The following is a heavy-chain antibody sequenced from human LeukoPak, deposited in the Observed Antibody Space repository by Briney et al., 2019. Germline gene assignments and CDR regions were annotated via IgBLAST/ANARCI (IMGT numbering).Heavy chain of an antibody. CDR2: IYTSGST. CDR3: ASTNYDSSGYYPY. Sequence: PSETLSLTCTVSGGSISSYFWSWIRQPAGKGLEWIGRIYTSGSTNYNPSLKSRVTISVDKSKNQFSLKLSSVTAADTAVYYCASTNYDSSGYYPYWGQGTLVTVPS. J-gene: IGHJ4*02. V-gene: IGHV4-4*07. CDR1: GGSISSYF. D-gene: IGHD3-22*01.